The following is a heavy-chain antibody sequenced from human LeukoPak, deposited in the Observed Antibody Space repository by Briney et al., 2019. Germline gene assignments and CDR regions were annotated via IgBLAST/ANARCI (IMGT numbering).Heavy chain of an antibody. CDR3: ARGYSSRLYNWLDP. CDR1: GFTFSSYW. V-gene: IGHV3-74*01. Sequence: GGSLRLSCAASGFTFSSYWMHWVRQARGEGLVWVSRISYDGGDPSYADSVKGRFTISRDNAKNTLYLQMNSLTAEDTAVYYCARGYSSRLYNWLDPWGQGTLVTVSS. CDR2: ISYDGGDP. J-gene: IGHJ5*02. D-gene: IGHD6-13*01.